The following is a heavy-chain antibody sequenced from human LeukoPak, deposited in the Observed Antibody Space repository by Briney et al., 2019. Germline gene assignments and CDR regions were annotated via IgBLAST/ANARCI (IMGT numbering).Heavy chain of an antibody. V-gene: IGHV1-2*02. CDR2: INPNSGGT. CDR3: ARSYGGEEYSYGRYYYYYYMDV. J-gene: IGHJ6*03. Sequence: ASVKVSCKASGYTFTGYYMHWVRQAPGQGLEWMGWINPNSGGTNYAQRFQGRVTITRDTSISTAYMELSRLRSDDTAVYYCARSYGGEEYSYGRYYYYYYMDVWGKGTTVTVSS. D-gene: IGHD5-18*01. CDR1: GYTFTGYY.